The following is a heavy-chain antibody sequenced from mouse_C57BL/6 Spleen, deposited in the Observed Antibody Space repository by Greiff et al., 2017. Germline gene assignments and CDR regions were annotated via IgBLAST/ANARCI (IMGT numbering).Heavy chain of an antibody. V-gene: IGHV1-53*01. J-gene: IGHJ3*01. CDR2: INPSNGGT. CDR1: GYTFTSYW. D-gene: IGHD2-1*01. Sequence: QVQLQQPGTELVKPGASVKLSCKASGYTFTSYWMHWVKQRPGQGLEWIGNINPSNGGTNYNEKFKSQATLPVDKSSSTAYMQLSSLTSEDSAVLYGARAEDYGNYAAWFAYWGQGTLGTVSA. CDR3: ARAEDYGNYAAWFAY.